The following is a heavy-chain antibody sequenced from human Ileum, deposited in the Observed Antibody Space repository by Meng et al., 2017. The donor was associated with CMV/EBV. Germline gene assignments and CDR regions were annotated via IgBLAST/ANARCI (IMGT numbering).Heavy chain of an antibody. V-gene: IGHV3-30*04. Sequence: LRLSCAASGLTCSSYAMHWVRQAPGKGLEWVAVISYDGSNKYYADSVKGRFTISRDNSKNTLYLQMNSLRAEDTAVYYCARDLIQPHRGGQGTLVTVSS. D-gene: IGHD5-18*01. CDR3: ARDLIQPHR. CDR1: GLTCSSYA. CDR2: ISYDGSNK. J-gene: IGHJ4*02.